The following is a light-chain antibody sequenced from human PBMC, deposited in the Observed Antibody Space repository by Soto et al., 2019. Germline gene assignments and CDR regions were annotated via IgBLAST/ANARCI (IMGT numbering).Light chain of an antibody. CDR1: QSVSSKY. CDR3: QQYGSSGT. V-gene: IGKV3-20*01. CDR2: GAS. J-gene: IGKJ3*01. Sequence: EVVLTQSPGTLSVSPGERATLSCRASQSVSSKYLAWYQQKPGQAPRLLIFGASSRATGIPDRFSGSGSGTDFTLTISRLASEDVAVYYCQQYGSSGTFGPGTKVEIK.